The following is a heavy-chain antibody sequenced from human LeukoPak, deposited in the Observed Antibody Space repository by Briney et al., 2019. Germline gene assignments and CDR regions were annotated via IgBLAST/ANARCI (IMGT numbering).Heavy chain of an antibody. V-gene: IGHV3-30*02. Sequence: GGSLRLSCGASGFTFSSYGMHWVRQAPGKGREWVAFIRSDGSNKYYADSVKGRFTISRDNSKNTLYLQMNSLRAEDTAVYYCAKDKPEWYYWKNWFVPWGQGTLVTVSS. D-gene: IGHD1-20*01. CDR1: GFTFSSYG. CDR3: AKDKPEWYYWKNWFVP. CDR2: IRSDGSNK. J-gene: IGHJ5*02.